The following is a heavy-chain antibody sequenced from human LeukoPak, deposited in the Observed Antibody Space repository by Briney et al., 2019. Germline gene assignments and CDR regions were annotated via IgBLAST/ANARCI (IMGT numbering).Heavy chain of an antibody. CDR2: IYSGGST. CDR1: GLIVSNNY. CDR3: ARGIVVAATWDYFDY. Sequence: PGGSLRLSCAASGLIVSNNYMSWVRQAPGKGPEWVSVIYSGGSTYYADPVKGRFTISRDNSKNTLYLQMNSLRAEDTAVYYCARGIVVAATWDYFDYWGQGTLVTVSS. V-gene: IGHV3-53*01. D-gene: IGHD6-19*01. J-gene: IGHJ4*02.